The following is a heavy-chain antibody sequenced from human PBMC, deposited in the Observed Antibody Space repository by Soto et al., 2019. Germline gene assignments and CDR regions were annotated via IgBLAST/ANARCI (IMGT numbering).Heavy chain of an antibody. Sequence: QVQLVQSGAGVKKPGSSVKVSCKASGGSLSNYGISWVRQAPGQGLEWMGAIIPVFGTPNYAQKFQDRVTITADESTTTVYMELRSLTSEDTAVYYCARGDATKIVVTTYYAMDVWGQGTTVTVSS. D-gene: IGHD3-22*01. CDR2: IIPVFGTP. V-gene: IGHV1-69*12. CDR1: GGSLSNYG. J-gene: IGHJ6*02. CDR3: ARGDATKIVVTTYYAMDV.